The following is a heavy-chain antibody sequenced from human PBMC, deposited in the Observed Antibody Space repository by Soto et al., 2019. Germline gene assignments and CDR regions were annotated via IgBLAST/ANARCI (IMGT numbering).Heavy chain of an antibody. J-gene: IGHJ5*02. V-gene: IGHV3-53*01. CDR2: IYSGGST. CDR1: GFTVNSHY. Sequence: GESLKISCAVSGFTVNSHYMSWVRQAPGKGLEWVSVIYSGGSTYYADSVKGRFTISRDISRNTLYLQMNSLRAEDTAVYYCARHDWFDPWGQGTLVTVSS. CDR3: ARHDWFDP.